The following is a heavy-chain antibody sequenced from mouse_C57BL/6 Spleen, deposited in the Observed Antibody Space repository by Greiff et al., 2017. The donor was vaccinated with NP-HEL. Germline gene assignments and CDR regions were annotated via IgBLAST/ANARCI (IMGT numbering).Heavy chain of an antibody. J-gene: IGHJ4*01. CDR3: ARGAYDYDRGYYAMDY. D-gene: IGHD2-4*01. Sequence: QVQLQQPGAELVKPGASVKMSCKASGYTFTSYWITWVKQRPGQGLEWIGEIYPGSGSTNYNEKFKGKATLTADKSSSTAYMQLSSLTSEDSAVYFCARGAYDYDRGYYAMDYWGQGTSVTVSS. V-gene: IGHV1-55*01. CDR2: IYPGSGST. CDR1: GYTFTSYW.